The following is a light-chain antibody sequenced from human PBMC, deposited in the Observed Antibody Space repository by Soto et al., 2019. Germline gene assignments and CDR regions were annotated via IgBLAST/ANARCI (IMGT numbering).Light chain of an antibody. J-gene: IGLJ2*01. Sequence: QSALTQPPSASGSPGQSVTISCTGTSSDVGVYNYVSWYQQHPGKAPKLLIYEVSKRPSGVPDRFSGSKSGNTASLTVSGLQAEAEADFYCSSYAGSNNVVFGGGTKLTVL. V-gene: IGLV2-8*01. CDR1: SSDVGVYNY. CDR3: SSYAGSNNVV. CDR2: EVS.